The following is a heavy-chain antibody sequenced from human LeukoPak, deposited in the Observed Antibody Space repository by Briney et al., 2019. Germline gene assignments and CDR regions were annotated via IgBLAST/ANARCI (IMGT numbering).Heavy chain of an antibody. D-gene: IGHD6-19*01. J-gene: IGHJ3*01. CDR2: IKADGSEK. V-gene: IGHV3-7*03. CDR3: AREFNIAVAGIYTGFDV. Sequence: GGSLRLSCAVSEFTFSTYWMSWVRQAPGKGLEWVANIKADGSEKRYVGSVKGQFTISRDNAKNSLYLQMSSLRADDTAVYYCAREFNIAVAGIYTGFDVWGQGTVVTVSA. CDR1: EFTFSTYW.